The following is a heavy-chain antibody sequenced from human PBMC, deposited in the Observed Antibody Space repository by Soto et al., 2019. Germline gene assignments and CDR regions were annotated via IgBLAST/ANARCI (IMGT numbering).Heavy chain of an antibody. CDR3: VKDRTYSGTTGMDV. Sequence: GGSLRLSCVASGINFGDYVMHWVRQGPGKGLEWVSGISWMSSSLGYADSVKGRFSISRDNAKKTLYLQMNSLREEDTALYYCVKDRTYSGTTGMDVWGQGTTVTVS. D-gene: IGHD1-1*01. CDR2: ISWMSSSL. J-gene: IGHJ6*02. CDR1: GINFGDYV. V-gene: IGHV3-9*01.